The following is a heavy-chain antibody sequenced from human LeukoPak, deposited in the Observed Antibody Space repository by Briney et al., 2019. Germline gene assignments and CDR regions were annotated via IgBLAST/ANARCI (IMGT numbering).Heavy chain of an antibody. D-gene: IGHD3-22*01. J-gene: IGHJ4*02. CDR2: ISIDGYNT. CDR1: RFTFSTIW. Sequence: PGGSVTLACPVARFTFSTIWMHCDRQAPGKGLVWVSRISIDGYNTAYADSVKVRFNITRTNAKNSLYLQMNSLRAEDTAVYYCARHYYYGSGGFNLFDYWGQGTLVTVSS. V-gene: IGHV3-74*01. CDR3: ARHYYYGSGGFNLFDY.